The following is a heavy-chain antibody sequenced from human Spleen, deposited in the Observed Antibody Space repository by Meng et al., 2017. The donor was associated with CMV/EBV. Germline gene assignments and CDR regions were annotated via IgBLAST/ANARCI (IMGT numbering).Heavy chain of an antibody. J-gene: IGHJ5*02. CDR2: IRTNPNNYAA. CDR3: TRLWSTGGFDP. V-gene: IGHV3-73*01. Sequence: ASGYIFSGAAIHWVRQAPGKGLEWVGRIRTNPNNYAAEYAASVKGRFTISRDDSKKTAYLQMNSLKIEDSAMYFCTRLWSTGGFDPWGQGTLVTVSS. D-gene: IGHD2-2*01. CDR1: GYIFSGAA.